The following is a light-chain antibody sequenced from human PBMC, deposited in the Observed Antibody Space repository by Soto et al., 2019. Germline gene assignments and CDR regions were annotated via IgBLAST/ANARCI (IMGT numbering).Light chain of an antibody. V-gene: IGKV3-11*01. CDR1: QSVSTT. CDR2: DVS. Sequence: EIVLTQSPATLTLSPGERATLSCRASQSVSTTLAWYQQKPGQAPRLLIYDVSNRATGISARFSGSGSGTDFTLTISSLEPEDFAVYYCQGRSSLITFGGGTRLEIK. CDR3: QGRSSLIT. J-gene: IGKJ4*01.